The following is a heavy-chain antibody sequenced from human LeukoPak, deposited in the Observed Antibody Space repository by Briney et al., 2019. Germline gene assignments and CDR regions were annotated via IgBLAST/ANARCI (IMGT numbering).Heavy chain of an antibody. V-gene: IGHV4-4*02. D-gene: IGHD6-13*01. CDR1: GGSISSSNW. CDR3: ATRYSSSSFDY. J-gene: IGHJ4*02. CDR2: IYHSGST. Sequence: PSGTLSLTCAVSGGSISSSNWWSWVRQPPGKGLEWIGEIYHSGSTNYNPSLKSRVTISVDTSKNQFSLKLSSVTAADTAVYYCATRYSSSSFDYWGQGTLVTVSS.